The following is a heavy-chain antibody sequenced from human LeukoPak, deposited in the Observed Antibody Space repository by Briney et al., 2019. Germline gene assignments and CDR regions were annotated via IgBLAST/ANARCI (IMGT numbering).Heavy chain of an antibody. CDR2: IYYSGST. D-gene: IGHD2-15*01. Sequence: SETLSLTCAVYGGSFSGYYWSWIRQPPGKGLEWIGSIYYSGSTYYNPSLKSRVTISVDTSKNQFSLKLSSVTAADTAVYYCARVPVVAATPDWFDPWGQGTLVTVSS. CDR1: GGSFSGYY. J-gene: IGHJ5*02. V-gene: IGHV4-34*01. CDR3: ARVPVVAATPDWFDP.